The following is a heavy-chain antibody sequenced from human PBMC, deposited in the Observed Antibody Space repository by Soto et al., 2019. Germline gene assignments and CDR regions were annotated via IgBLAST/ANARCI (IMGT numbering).Heavy chain of an antibody. CDR3: ARESEHSSSSYYYYGMDV. Sequence: GGSLRLSCAASGFTFSGFDMHWVRQAPGKGLEWVAVISYSGSNTHYADSVKGRFTISRDNSKDTVSLQMNSLRPEDTAVYYCARESEHSSSSYYYYGMDVWGQGTTVTVSS. D-gene: IGHD6-6*01. CDR2: ISYSGSNT. V-gene: IGHV3-30-3*01. CDR1: GFTFSGFD. J-gene: IGHJ6*02.